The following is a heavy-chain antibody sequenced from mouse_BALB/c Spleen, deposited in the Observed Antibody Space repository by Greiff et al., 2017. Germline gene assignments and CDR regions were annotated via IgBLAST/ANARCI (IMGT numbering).Heavy chain of an antibody. J-gene: IGHJ2*01. D-gene: IGHD1-1*01. Sequence: LVKTGASVKISCKASGYSFTGYYMHWVKQSHGKSLEWIGYISCYNGATSYNQKFKGKATFTVDTSSSTAYMQFNSLTSEDSAVYYCAREYYYGSRGFDYWGQGTTLTVSS. CDR1: GYSFTGYY. CDR3: AREYYYGSRGFDY. CDR2: ISCYNGAT. V-gene: IGHV1S34*01.